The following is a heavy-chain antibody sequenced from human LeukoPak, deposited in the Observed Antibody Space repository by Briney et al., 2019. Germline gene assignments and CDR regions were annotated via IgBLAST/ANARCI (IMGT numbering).Heavy chain of an antibody. D-gene: IGHD2-2*01. CDR1: GFTVSSNY. V-gene: IGHV3-66*01. CDR3: ARFSFSIPAAAYYFDY. CDR2: IYSGGNT. Sequence: GGSLRLSCAASGFTVSSNYMTWVRQAPGKGLEWASTIYSGGNTHYGDSVKGRFTISRDNSKNTLYLQMNSLRAEDTAVYYCARFSFSIPAAAYYFDYWGQGTLVTVSS. J-gene: IGHJ4*02.